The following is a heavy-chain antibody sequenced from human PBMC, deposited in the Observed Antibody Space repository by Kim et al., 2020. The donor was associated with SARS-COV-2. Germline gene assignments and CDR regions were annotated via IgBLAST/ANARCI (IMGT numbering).Heavy chain of an antibody. Sequence: GGSLRLSCAASRFTFNNYAMTWIRQAPGKGLEWVSSIGTTGTDTYYADSVKGRFTISRDNSKNTLYLQMNSLRVEDTALYYCASLEIGTKFAYWGQGTLVTVSS. CDR1: RFTFNNYA. J-gene: IGHJ4*02. V-gene: IGHV3-23*05. D-gene: IGHD1-1*01. CDR3: ASLEIGTKFAY. CDR2: IGTTGTDT.